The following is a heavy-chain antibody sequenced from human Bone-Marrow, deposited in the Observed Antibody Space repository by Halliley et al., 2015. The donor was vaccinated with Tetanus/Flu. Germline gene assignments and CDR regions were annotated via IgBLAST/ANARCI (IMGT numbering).Heavy chain of an antibody. J-gene: IGHJ4*02. CDR3: ASSGWSRGY. Sequence: LRLSCAVYGGSFSGYYWSWIRQPPGKGLQWIGEINHSGSTNYNPSLKSRVTISVDTSKNQFSLKLSSVTAADTAVYYCASSGWSRGYWGQGTLVTVSS. CDR2: INHSGST. CDR1: GGSFSGYY. V-gene: IGHV4-34*01. D-gene: IGHD6-19*01.